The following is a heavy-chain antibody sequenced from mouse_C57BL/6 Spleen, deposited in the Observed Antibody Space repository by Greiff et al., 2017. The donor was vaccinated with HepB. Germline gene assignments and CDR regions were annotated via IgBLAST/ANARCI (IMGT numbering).Heavy chain of an antibody. CDR1: GFTFSSYG. CDR3: ARHETGTVFAY. CDR2: ISSGGSYT. J-gene: IGHJ3*01. D-gene: IGHD4-1*01. Sequence: DVHLVESGGDLVKPGGSLKLSCAASGFTFSSYGMSWVRQTPDKRLEWVATISSGGSYTYYPDSVKGRFTISRDNAKNTLYLQMSSLKSEDTAMYYCARHETGTVFAYWGQGTLVTVSA. V-gene: IGHV5-6*01.